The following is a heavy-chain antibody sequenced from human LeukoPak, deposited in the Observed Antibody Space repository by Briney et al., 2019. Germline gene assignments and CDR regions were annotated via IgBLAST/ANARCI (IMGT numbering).Heavy chain of an antibody. CDR2: IYSDGRI. J-gene: IGHJ4*02. CDR3: ARESGYCYSLAGFFDY. CDR1: GFTVSSNY. V-gene: IGHV3-53*01. D-gene: IGHD5-18*01. Sequence: GGSLRLSCAASGFTVSSNYMSWVRLAPGQGLEWVSGIYSDGRIHSADSVKGRFTISREDSKNTLSLQLNSLRAEDTAVYYCARESGYCYSLAGFFDYLGQGTLATVPS.